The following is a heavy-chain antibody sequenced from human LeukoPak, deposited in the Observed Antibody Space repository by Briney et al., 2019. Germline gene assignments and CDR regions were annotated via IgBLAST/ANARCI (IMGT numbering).Heavy chain of an antibody. D-gene: IGHD2-2*02. V-gene: IGHV3-21*01. J-gene: IGHJ4*02. CDR2: ISSSSSYI. CDR3: ARDGGYCSSTSCYTTVDY. CDR1: GFTFSSYA. Sequence: GGSLRLSCAASGFTFSSYAMHWVRQAPGKGLEWVSSISSSSSYIYYADSVKGRFTISRDNAKNSLYLQMNSLRAEDTAVYYCARDGGYCSSTSCYTTVDYWGQGTLVTVSS.